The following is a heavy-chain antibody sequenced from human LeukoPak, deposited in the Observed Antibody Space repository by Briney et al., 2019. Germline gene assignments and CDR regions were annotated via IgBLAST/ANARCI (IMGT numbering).Heavy chain of an antibody. V-gene: IGHV4-59*12. CDR1: GGSISGYY. CDR2: ISFTGST. Sequence: SETLSLTCTVSGGSISGYYWSWIRQSPGKRLEWIAYISFTGSTNYNLSLKSRVTISVDTSKNQFSLKLSSVTAADTAVYYCARGRGYSGYAPHPLDYWGQGTLVTVSS. D-gene: IGHD5-12*01. J-gene: IGHJ4*02. CDR3: ARGRGYSGYAPHPLDY.